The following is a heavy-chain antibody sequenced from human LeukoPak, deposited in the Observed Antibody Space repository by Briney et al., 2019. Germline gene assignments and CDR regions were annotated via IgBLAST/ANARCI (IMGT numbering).Heavy chain of an antibody. CDR1: GFTFSNYW. Sequence: PVGSLRLSCAASGFTFSNYWMSWVRQAPGKGLEWVANIKQDGSEKYYVDSVKGRFTISRDKAKNSLYLQMNSLRAEDTAVYYCARLSALDAFDIWGQGTMVTVSS. CDR3: ARLSALDAFDI. D-gene: IGHD3-3*02. J-gene: IGHJ3*02. CDR2: IKQDGSEK. V-gene: IGHV3-7*01.